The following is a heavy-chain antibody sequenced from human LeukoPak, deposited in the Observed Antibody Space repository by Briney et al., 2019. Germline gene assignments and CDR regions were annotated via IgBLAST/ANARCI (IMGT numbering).Heavy chain of an antibody. CDR2: IYYSGST. V-gene: IGHV4-31*03. CDR1: GGSISRGGYY. Sequence: SQTLSLTCTVSGGSISRGGYYWSWIRQHPGKGLEWIGYIYYSGSTYYNPSLKSRVTISVDTSKNQFSLKLSSVTAADTAVYYCARDQPLGGVVTPTDAFDIWGQGTMVTVSS. J-gene: IGHJ3*02. CDR3: ARDQPLGGVVTPTDAFDI. D-gene: IGHD3-3*01.